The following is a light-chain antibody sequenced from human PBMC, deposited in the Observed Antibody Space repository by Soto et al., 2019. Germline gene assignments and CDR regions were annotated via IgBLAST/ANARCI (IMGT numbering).Light chain of an antibody. J-gene: IGLJ1*01. CDR2: EVS. CDR3: SSYTSSSPHV. V-gene: IGLV2-14*01. CDR1: SSDVGGYNY. Sequence: QSALTQPASVSGSPGQSITISCTGTSSDVGGYNYVSWYQQHPGKAPKLMIYEVSNRPSGVSNRFSGSKSGNTASLTISGLQAEYEADYYCSSYTSSSPHVFGTGTKVTVL.